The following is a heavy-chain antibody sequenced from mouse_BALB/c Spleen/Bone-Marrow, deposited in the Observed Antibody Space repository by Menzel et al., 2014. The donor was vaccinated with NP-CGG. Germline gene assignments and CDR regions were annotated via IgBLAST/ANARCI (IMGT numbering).Heavy chain of an antibody. D-gene: IGHD2-14*01. CDR1: GFNIKDTY. CDR2: VDPANGNT. CDR3: ARYRLGTYFDY. Sequence: EVQLQQSGAELVKPGASVKLSCTASGFNIKDTYMHWVKQRPEQGLEWIGRVDPANGNTKYDPKFQGKATITADTSSNTAYLQLSSLTSEDTAVYHCARYRLGTYFDYWGQGTTLTVSS. V-gene: IGHV14-3*02. J-gene: IGHJ2*01.